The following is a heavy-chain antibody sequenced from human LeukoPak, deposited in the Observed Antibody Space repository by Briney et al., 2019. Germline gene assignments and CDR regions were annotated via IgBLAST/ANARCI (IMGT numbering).Heavy chain of an antibody. J-gene: IGHJ3*02. CDR2: INSDGSST. Sequence: GGSLRLSCAASGFTFSSYWMHWVRQGPGKGLVWVSRINSDGSSTSYADSVKGRFTISRDNAKNTLHLQMNSLRAEDTAVYYCVRDVRGYAFDIWGQGTMVTVSS. CDR3: VRDVRGYAFDI. V-gene: IGHV3-74*01. CDR1: GFTFSSYW.